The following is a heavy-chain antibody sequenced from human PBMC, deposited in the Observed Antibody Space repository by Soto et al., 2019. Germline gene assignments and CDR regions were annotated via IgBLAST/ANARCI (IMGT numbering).Heavy chain of an antibody. CDR3: AREKISSSPDYYYYGMDV. D-gene: IGHD6-6*01. Sequence: GGSVEVFCQASGGTLRRYAISRGRQGPWQGVEWMGGIIPIFGTANYAQKFQGRVTITADESTSTAYMELSSLRSEDTAVYYCAREKISSSPDYYYYGMDVWGQGTTVTVSS. CDR1: GGTLRRYA. CDR2: IIPIFGTA. V-gene: IGHV1-69*01. J-gene: IGHJ6*02.